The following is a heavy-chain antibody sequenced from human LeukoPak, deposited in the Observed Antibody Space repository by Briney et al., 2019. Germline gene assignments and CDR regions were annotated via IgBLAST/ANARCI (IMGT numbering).Heavy chain of an antibody. CDR3: ASHSGSYYDAFDI. D-gene: IGHD1-26*01. J-gene: IGHJ3*02. Sequence: PGGSLRLSCAASGFTFSSYSMNWVRQAPGKGLEWVSYISSSSSTIYYADSVKGRFTISRDNAKNPLYLQMNSLRAEDTAVYYCASHSGSYYDAFDIWGQGTMVTVSS. CDR1: GFTFSSYS. CDR2: ISSSSSTI. V-gene: IGHV3-48*04.